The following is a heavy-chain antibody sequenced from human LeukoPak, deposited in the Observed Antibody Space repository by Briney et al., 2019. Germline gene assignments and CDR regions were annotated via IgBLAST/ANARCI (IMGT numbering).Heavy chain of an antibody. CDR1: GFTFSNYV. CDR3: AKDRYYTSGSLVYYFDY. V-gene: IGHV3-23*01. CDR2: ISGSGGTT. Sequence: PGGSLRLSCAASGFTFSNYVMSWVRQAPGKGLEWVSAISGSGGTTYYADSVKGRFTISRDNSKNTLYLQMNSLRAEDTAVYSCAKDRYYTSGSLVYYFDYWGQGTLVTVSS. D-gene: IGHD6-19*01. J-gene: IGHJ4*02.